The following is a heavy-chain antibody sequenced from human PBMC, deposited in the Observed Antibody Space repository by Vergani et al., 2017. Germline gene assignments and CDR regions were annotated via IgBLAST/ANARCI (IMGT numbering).Heavy chain of an antibody. CDR1: GYTFTSYA. V-gene: IGHV1-46*01. D-gene: IGHD2-2*01. Sequence: QVQLVQSGAEVKKPGASVKVSCKASGYTFTSYAIHWVRQAPGQGLEWMGIINPSGGSTSYAQKFQGRVTMTRDTSTSTVYMELSSLRSEDTAVYYCARDSRYGSSTSVYVGRDWFDAWGQGTMVTVS. CDR2: INPSGGST. J-gene: IGHJ5*02. CDR3: ARDSRYGSSTSVYVGRDWFDA.